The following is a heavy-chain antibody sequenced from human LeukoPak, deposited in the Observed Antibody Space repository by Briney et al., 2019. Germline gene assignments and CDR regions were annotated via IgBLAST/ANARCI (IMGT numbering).Heavy chain of an antibody. CDR3: AKGNNSLSYNFDY. V-gene: IGHV3-43*02. D-gene: IGHD2/OR15-2a*01. Sequence: PGGSLRLSCAASGFSSRDFSMHWVRQVPGKGLEWVSLISGDGGVSHYADSWRGRFTISRDNDNSSLFLQMNSLRVEDTAFYYCAKGNNSLSYNFDYWGQGTLVTVSS. CDR2: ISGDGGVS. CDR1: GFSSRDFS. J-gene: IGHJ4*02.